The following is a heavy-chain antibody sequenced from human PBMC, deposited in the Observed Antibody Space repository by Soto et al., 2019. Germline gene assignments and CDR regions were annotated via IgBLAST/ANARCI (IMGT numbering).Heavy chain of an antibody. CDR1: GYTFTSYG. CDR2: IHPSGGST. D-gene: IGHD2-21*02. V-gene: IGHV1-46*03. CDR3: ARGGHIAVVTASFDY. J-gene: IGHJ4*02. Sequence: ASVKVSCKASGYTFTSYGISWVRQAPGQGLEWMGKIHPSGGSTTYAQKFLGRVTITRDTSTSTVFMEFSSLRSEDTAVYYCARGGHIAVVTASFDYWGQGTLVTVSS.